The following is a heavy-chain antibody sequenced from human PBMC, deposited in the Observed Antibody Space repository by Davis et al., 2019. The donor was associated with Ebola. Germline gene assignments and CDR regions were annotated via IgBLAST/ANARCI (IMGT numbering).Heavy chain of an antibody. CDR3: ARGRPSPGDYVSWFDP. CDR2: INHTGST. CDR1: GGSFSDYY. D-gene: IGHD4-17*01. V-gene: IGHV4-34*01. Sequence: SETLSLTCAVYGGSFSDYYWTWIRQPPGKGLEWIGEINHTGSTNSNPSLKSRVTISVDTSKNQFSLKLSSVTAADTAVYYCARGRPSPGDYVSWFDPWGQGTLVTVSS. J-gene: IGHJ5*02.